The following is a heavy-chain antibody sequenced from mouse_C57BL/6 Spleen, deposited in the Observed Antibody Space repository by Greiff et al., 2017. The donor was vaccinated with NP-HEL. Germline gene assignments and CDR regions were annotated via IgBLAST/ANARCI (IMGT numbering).Heavy chain of an antibody. CDR1: GYTFTDYY. CDR3: ARSRITTVEAMDY. Sequence: EVQLQQSGPVLVKPGASVKMSCKASGYTFTDYYMNWVKQSHGKSLEWIGVINPYNGGTSYNQKFKGKATLTVDKSSSTAYMELNSLTSEDSAVYYCARSRITTVEAMDYWGQGTSVTVSS. D-gene: IGHD1-1*01. CDR2: INPYNGGT. J-gene: IGHJ4*01. V-gene: IGHV1-19*01.